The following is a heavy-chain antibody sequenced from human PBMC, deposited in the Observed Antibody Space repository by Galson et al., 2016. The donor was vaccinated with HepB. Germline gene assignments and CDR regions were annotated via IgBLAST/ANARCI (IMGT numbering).Heavy chain of an antibody. CDR2: ISGSGGGT. CDR3: ARDGYPTTPEPPYSYYYGMDV. Sequence: SLRLSCAASGFTFSGYAMSWVRQAPGKGLEWVSGISGSGGGTYYADSVRGRFTISRDNSHNTLHLQMNSLRPEDTGVYFCARDGYPTTPEPPYSYYYGMDVWGQGTTVTVSS. V-gene: IGHV3-23*01. J-gene: IGHJ6*02. CDR1: GFTFSGYA. D-gene: IGHD1-7*01.